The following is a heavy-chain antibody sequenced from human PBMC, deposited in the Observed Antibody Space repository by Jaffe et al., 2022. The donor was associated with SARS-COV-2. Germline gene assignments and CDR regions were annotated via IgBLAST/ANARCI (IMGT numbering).Heavy chain of an antibody. J-gene: IGHJ3*02. CDR2: ISSTSTYT. V-gene: IGHV3-11*06. CDR1: GFTFSDYY. CDR3: ARATSGATDAFDI. Sequence: QVQLVESGGGLVKPGGSLRLSCAASGFTFSDYYMSWIRQAPGKGLEWVSYISSTSTYTNYADSVKGRFTISRDNAKNSLYLQMNSLRAEDTAVYYCARATSGATDAFDIWGQGTMVTVSS. D-gene: IGHD1-26*01.